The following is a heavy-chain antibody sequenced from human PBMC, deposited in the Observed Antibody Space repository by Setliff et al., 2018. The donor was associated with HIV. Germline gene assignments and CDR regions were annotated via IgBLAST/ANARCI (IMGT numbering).Heavy chain of an antibody. D-gene: IGHD1-26*01. CDR1: GFTCSSYV. V-gene: IGHV3-30-3*01. CDR3: VRDPIEGSPDYFDY. Sequence: PWGSLRLSCAATGFTCSSYVLHWVRQAPGKGLEWVAVMSAGGDIKICADSVKGRFTISRDNSRNTLFLQMNNLRPEDTATYYCVRDPIEGSPDYFDYWGQGALVTVSS. CDR2: MSAGGDIK. J-gene: IGHJ4*02.